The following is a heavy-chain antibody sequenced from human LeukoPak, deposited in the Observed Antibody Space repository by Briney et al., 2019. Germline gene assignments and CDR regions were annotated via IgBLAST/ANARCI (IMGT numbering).Heavy chain of an antibody. J-gene: IGHJ4*02. CDR2: IFYSGST. D-gene: IGHD3-10*01. Sequence: SETLSLTCTVSGGSISTSNYYWGWIRQPPGKGLEWIGNIFYSGSTYYSPSLKSRVTISVDTSKNQFSLKLSSVTAADTAVYYCARSGWFGEASMLWGQGTLVTVSS. CDR3: ARSGWFGEASML. CDR1: GGSISTSNYY. V-gene: IGHV4-39*01.